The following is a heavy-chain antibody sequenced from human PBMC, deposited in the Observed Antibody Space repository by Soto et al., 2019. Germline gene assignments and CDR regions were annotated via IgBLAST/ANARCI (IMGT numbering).Heavy chain of an antibody. CDR1: GGSFSGYY. CDR2: INHSGST. Sequence: SETLSLTCAVYGGSFSGYYWSWIRQPPGKGLEWIGEINHSGSTNYNPSLKSRVTISVDTSKNQFSLKLSSVTAADTAVYYCARGVPATTVTTYWFDPWGQGTLVTVSS. V-gene: IGHV4-34*01. D-gene: IGHD4-17*01. CDR3: ARGVPATTVTTYWFDP. J-gene: IGHJ5*02.